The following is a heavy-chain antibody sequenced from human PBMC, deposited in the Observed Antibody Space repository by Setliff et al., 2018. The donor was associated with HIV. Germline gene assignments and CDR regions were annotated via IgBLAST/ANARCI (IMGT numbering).Heavy chain of an antibody. CDR2: IFYTGRT. CDR3: ARHMMIAPCRFFDS. V-gene: IGHV4-61*05. Sequence: PSETLSLTCTVSGGSISSSSSYWGWIRRPPGRGLEWIGYIFYTGRTSYNPSLKSRVSMSVHPSKNQFSLNLSSVTAADTAVYYCARHMMIAPCRFFDSWGQGTLVTVSS. J-gene: IGHJ4*02. CDR1: GGSISSSSSY. D-gene: IGHD3-16*01.